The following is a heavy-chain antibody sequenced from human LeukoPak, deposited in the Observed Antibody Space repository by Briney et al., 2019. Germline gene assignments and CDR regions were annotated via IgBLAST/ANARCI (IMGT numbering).Heavy chain of an antibody. CDR2: INPSGGST. CDR3: ARGLYSSGWPPRRNWFDP. V-gene: IGHV1-46*01. Sequence: ASVKVSCKASGYTFTSYYMHWVRQAPGQGLEWMGIINPSGGSTSYEQKFQGRVTMTRDTSTSTVYMELSSLRSEDTGVYYCARGLYSSGWPPRRNWFDPWGQGTLVTVPS. D-gene: IGHD6-19*01. CDR1: GYTFTSYY. J-gene: IGHJ5*02.